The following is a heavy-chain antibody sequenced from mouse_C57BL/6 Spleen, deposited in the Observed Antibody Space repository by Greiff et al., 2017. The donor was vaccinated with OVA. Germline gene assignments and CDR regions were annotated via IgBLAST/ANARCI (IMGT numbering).Heavy chain of an antibody. V-gene: IGHV1-69*01. D-gene: IGHD2-4*01. CDR3: VLYDYDGGFAY. CDR1: GYTFTSYW. CDR2: IDPSDSYT. Sequence: QVQLQQPGAELVMPGASVKLSCKASGYTFTSYWMHWVKQRPGQGLEWIGEIDPSDSYTNYNQKFKGKSTLTVDKSSSTAYMQLSSLTSEDSAVYYCVLYDYDGGFAYWGQGTLVTVSA. J-gene: IGHJ3*01.